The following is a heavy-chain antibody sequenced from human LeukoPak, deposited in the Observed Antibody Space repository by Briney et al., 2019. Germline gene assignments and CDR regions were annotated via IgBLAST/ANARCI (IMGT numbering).Heavy chain of an antibody. J-gene: IGHJ6*03. V-gene: IGHV4-59*01. CDR1: GGSISSYF. CDR3: ARDRITMVRGVIFLTGYYYYMDV. D-gene: IGHD3-10*01. Sequence: SETLSLTCTVSGGSISSYFWSWIRQPPGKGLEWIGYIYSSGNTNYNPSLKSRVTISVDRSKNQFSLKLSSVTTADTAVYYCARDRITMVRGVIFLTGYYYYMDVWGKGTTVTISS. CDR2: IYSSGNT.